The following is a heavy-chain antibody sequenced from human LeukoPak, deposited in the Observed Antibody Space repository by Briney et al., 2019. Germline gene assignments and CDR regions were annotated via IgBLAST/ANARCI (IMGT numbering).Heavy chain of an antibody. CDR3: ARGLGGFGELSEVY. J-gene: IGHJ4*02. Sequence: GGSLRLSCAASGFPFSSYSMNWVRQAPGKGLEWVSSISSSSNIYYADSVKGRFAISRDNAKNSLFMQMSSLRSEDTAVYYCARGLGGFGELSEVYWGQGTLVTVSS. CDR1: GFPFSSYS. D-gene: IGHD3-16*02. V-gene: IGHV3-21*04. CDR2: ISSSSNI.